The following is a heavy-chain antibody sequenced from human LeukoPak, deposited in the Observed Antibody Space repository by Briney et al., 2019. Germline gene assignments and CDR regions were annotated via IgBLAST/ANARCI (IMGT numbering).Heavy chain of an antibody. V-gene: IGHV3-43*01. Sequence: PGVFLRFSCAASGFTFDDNTMHWVRQTPGRGLEWVSFITWKSHRTHYADSVRGRFTVSRDNSKDSVHLEMNSLKTEDTGLYHCASDVGYRSLGYLGQGTLVTVSS. CDR3: ASDVGYRSLGY. CDR2: ITWKSHRT. D-gene: IGHD3-3*01. J-gene: IGHJ4*02. CDR1: GFTFDDNT.